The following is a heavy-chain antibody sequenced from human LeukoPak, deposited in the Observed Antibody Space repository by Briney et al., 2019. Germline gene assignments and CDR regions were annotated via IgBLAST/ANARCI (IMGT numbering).Heavy chain of an antibody. CDR2: IYHSGTT. CDR1: GDSISGYY. Sequence: SETLSLTCTVSGDSISGYYWSWIRQPPGKGLEWIGYIYHSGTTNYNPSLKSRVSISVDTSKNQFSLKVTSVTAADTAVYYCAREGRLGELWAWGQGTLVSVSS. J-gene: IGHJ1*01. CDR3: AREGRLGELWA. V-gene: IGHV4-59*12. D-gene: IGHD2-21*01.